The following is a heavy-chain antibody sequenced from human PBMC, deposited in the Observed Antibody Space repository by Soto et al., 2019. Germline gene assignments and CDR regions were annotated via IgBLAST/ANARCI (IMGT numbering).Heavy chain of an antibody. CDR1: GFTFCRDR. V-gene: IGHV3-48*02. J-gene: IGHJ4*02. CDR2: ISSRSTTI. D-gene: IGHD3-22*01. Sequence: PGGSLRLSCAASGFTFCRDRMNWVRQAPGKGLEWISYISSRSTTISYADSVKGRFTISRDNAKNSLYLQMNSLRDEDTAVYYCAREGDYYDSSGFDYWGQGTLVTVSS. CDR3: AREGDYYDSSGFDY.